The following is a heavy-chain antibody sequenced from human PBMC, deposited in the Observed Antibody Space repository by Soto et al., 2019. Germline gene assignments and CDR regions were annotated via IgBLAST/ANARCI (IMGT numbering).Heavy chain of an antibody. D-gene: IGHD5-18*01. V-gene: IGHV1-69*12. J-gene: IGHJ6*02. CDR1: GGTFSSYA. Sequence: QVQLVQSGAEVKKPGSSVKVSCKASGGTFSSYASSWVRQAPGQGLEWMGGIIPIFGTANYAHKFQGRVTITADESTSTAYMELSSLRSEDTAVYYCARGAPEKIQLCLKPGSYYYYYGMDVWGQGTTVTVSS. CDR2: IIPIFGTA. CDR3: ARGAPEKIQLCLKPGSYYYYYGMDV.